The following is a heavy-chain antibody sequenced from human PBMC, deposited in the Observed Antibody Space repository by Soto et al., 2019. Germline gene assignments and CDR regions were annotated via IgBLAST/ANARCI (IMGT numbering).Heavy chain of an antibody. CDR2: ISAYNGNT. CDR3: AKNGQPPYYYYGLDV. J-gene: IGHJ6*02. Sequence: ASVKVSCKPSGYTFTSYGITWVRQAPGQGLEWMGWISAYNGNTNYAQKFQGRVSMTIDTSTTTAYMELRSLTSDDTAVYYCAKNGQPPYYYYGLDVWGQGTKVTVSS. D-gene: IGHD2-8*01. V-gene: IGHV1-18*01. CDR1: GYTFTSYG.